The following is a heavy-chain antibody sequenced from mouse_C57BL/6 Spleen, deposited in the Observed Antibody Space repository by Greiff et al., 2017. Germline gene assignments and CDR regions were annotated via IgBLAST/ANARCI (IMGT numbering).Heavy chain of an antibody. Sequence: VQLQQSVAELVRPGASVKLSCTASGFNIKNTYMHWVKQRPEQGLEWIGRIDPANGNTKYAPKFQGKATRTADTSSNTASLQLSSLTSEDTSIYYCARPLYGSSYWFAYWGQGTLVTVSA. J-gene: IGHJ3*01. D-gene: IGHD1-1*01. CDR3: ARPLYGSSYWFAY. CDR2: IDPANGNT. V-gene: IGHV14-3*01. CDR1: GFNIKNTY.